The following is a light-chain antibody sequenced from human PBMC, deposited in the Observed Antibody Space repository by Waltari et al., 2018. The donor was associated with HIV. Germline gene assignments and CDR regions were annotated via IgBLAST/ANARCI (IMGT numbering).Light chain of an antibody. V-gene: IGKV1-39*01. CDR1: QAITTY. CDR3: QQSYESPFN. Sequence: MGVTQSPSSLSASLGDTVVITCRASQAITTYLNWYQQKADKPPVLLVYSASTLQTGAPSRFRGSGSGRDFTLSISGLQPEDFASYFCQQSYESPFNFGPGTK. CDR2: SAS. J-gene: IGKJ3*01.